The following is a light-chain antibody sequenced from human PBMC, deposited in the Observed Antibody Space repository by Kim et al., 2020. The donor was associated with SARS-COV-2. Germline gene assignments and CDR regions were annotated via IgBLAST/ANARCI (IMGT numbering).Light chain of an antibody. CDR3: CSYAGGGTWV. CDR2: EVG. CDR1: SSDVGSYNL. V-gene: IGLV2-23*02. J-gene: IGLJ3*02. Sequence: QSALTQPASVSGSPGQSITISCTGTSSDVGSYNLVSWYQQHPGKAPKLMIYEVGKRPSGVSNRFSGSKAGNTASLTISGLQAEDEDDYYCCSYAGGGTWVFGGGTQLTVL.